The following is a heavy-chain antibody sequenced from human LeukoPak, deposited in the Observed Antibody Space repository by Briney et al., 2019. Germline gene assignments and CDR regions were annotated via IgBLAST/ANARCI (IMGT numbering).Heavy chain of an antibody. J-gene: IGHJ3*02. CDR2: FYYSGST. Sequence: NPSEALSLTCIVSGGSISSTSYYWGWIRQSPGKGLEWIGSFYYSGSTYYNPSLKSRVTISVDTSKNQFSLKLSSVTAADTAVYYCASLPAAADAFDIWGQGTMVTVSS. CDR1: GGSISSTSYY. CDR3: ASLPAAADAFDI. V-gene: IGHV4-39*01. D-gene: IGHD2-2*01.